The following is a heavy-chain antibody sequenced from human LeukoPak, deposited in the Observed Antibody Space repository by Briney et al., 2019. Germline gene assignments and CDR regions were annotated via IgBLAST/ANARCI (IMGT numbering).Heavy chain of an antibody. J-gene: IGHJ6*03. CDR3: AKVGATASFYYYYMDV. D-gene: IGHD1-26*01. V-gene: IGHV3-21*04. Sequence: MSGGSLRLSCTASGFTFSSYSMNWVRQAPGKGLEWVSSITNRGSYLYYADSVKGRFTISRDNSKNTLYLQMNSLRAEDTAVYYCAKVGATASFYYYYMDVWGKGTTVTISS. CDR1: GFTFSSYS. CDR2: ITNRGSYL.